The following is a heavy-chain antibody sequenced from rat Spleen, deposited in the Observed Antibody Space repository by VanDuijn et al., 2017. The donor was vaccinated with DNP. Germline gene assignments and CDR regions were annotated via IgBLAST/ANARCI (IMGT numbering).Heavy chain of an antibody. Sequence: EVQLVESGGGLVQPGRSLKLSCAASGFIFNKYGMAWVRQVPGKGLEWVTSISAGSVTTYYRDSVKGRFTISRDNAKSSLYLQMDSLRSEDTATYYCTTVYGGYSGWFASWGQGTLVTVSS. D-gene: IGHD1-11*01. CDR1: GFIFNKYG. CDR2: ISAGSVTT. V-gene: IGHV5-27*01. J-gene: IGHJ3*01. CDR3: TTVYGGYSGWFAS.